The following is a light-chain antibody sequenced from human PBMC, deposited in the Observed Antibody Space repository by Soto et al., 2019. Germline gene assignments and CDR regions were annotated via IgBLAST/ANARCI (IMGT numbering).Light chain of an antibody. CDR1: SSDIGAYNY. CDR2: EVS. J-gene: IGLJ2*01. V-gene: IGLV2-14*01. CDR3: CSYTSSTTPL. Sequence: QSALTQPASVSGSPGQSITISCTGSSSDIGAYNYVSWFQQYPGKAPKLIISEVSNRPSGVSNRFSGSKSGTAASLTISGLQAEAEADYYFCSYTSSTTPLFGGGTKVTVL.